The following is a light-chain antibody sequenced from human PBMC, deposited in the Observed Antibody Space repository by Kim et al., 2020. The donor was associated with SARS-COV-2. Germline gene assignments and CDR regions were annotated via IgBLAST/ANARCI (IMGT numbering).Light chain of an antibody. V-gene: IGKV3-15*01. J-gene: IGKJ2*01. CDR1: QSVSNN. Sequence: EIVMTQSPATLSVSPGEGVTLSCRASQSVSNNLAWYQHKPGQPPRLLIYGASARATGVPARFSGSGSGTDFTLTVSSLQSEDFAVYYCHQYNDWPPGDTFGQGTKLEI. CDR3: HQYNDWPPGDT. CDR2: GAS.